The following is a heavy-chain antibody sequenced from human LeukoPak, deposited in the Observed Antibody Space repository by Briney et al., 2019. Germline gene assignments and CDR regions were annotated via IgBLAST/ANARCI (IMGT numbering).Heavy chain of an antibody. Sequence: PSETLSLTCAVYGGSFSGYYWSWIRQPPGKGLEWIGYIYYSGSTNYNPSLKSRVTISVDTSKNQFSLKLSSVTAADTAVYYCATLSRAGYSYGYHLDYWGQGTLVTVSS. D-gene: IGHD5-18*01. CDR3: ATLSRAGYSYGYHLDY. V-gene: IGHV4-59*08. CDR1: GGSFSGYY. J-gene: IGHJ4*02. CDR2: IYYSGST.